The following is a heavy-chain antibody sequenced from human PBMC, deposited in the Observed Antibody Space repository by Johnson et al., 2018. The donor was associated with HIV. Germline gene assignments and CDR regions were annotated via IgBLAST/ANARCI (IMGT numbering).Heavy chain of an antibody. CDR1: GFTFSSYA. Sequence: QMQLVESGGGLVKPGGSLRLSCAASGFTFSSYAMSWVRQAPGKGLEWVSYISSSGSTIYYADSVKGRFTIPRDNAKNSLYLQMNSLRPEATAVYYCARDHGWSRGWLFDAFDIWGQGTMVTVSS. V-gene: IGHV3-11*04. CDR3: ARDHGWSRGWLFDAFDI. J-gene: IGHJ3*02. D-gene: IGHD6-19*01. CDR2: ISSSGSTI.